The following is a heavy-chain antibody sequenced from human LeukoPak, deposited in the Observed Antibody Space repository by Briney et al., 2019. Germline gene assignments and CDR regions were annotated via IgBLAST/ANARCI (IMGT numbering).Heavy chain of an antibody. CDR1: GFTFCSYG. J-gene: IGHJ4*02. CDR3: ARDYKAYYYDSILGY. CDR2: IWYDGSNK. D-gene: IGHD3-22*01. Sequence: PGRSLRLSCAASGFTFCSYGMHWVRQAPGKGLEWVAVIWYDGSNKYYADSVKGRFTISRDNSKNTLYLQMNSLRAEDTAVYYCARDYKAYYYDSILGYWGQGTLVTVSS. V-gene: IGHV3-33*01.